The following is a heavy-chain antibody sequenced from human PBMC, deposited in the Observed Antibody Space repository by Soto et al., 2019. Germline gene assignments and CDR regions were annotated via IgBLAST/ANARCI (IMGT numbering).Heavy chain of an antibody. D-gene: IGHD3-10*01. V-gene: IGHV3-30-3*01. CDR2: ISYDGSNK. CDR3: EAGYYGSGSYYMSGRPRDY. J-gene: IGHJ4*02. CDR1: GFTFSSYA. Sequence: GGSLRLSCAASGFTFSSYAMHWVRQAPGKGLEWVAVISYDGSNKYYADSVKGRFTISRDNSKNTLYLQMNSLRAEDTAVYYCEAGYYGSGSYYMSGRPRDYWGQGTLVTVSS.